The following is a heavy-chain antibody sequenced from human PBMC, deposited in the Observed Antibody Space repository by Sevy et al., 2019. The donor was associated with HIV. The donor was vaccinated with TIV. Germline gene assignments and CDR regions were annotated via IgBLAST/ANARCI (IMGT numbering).Heavy chain of an antibody. CDR1: AFTFSNYA. Sequence: GGSLRLSCTAYAFTFSNYAEHWVRQAPGKGLEWVAIISHDEIHKDFADSVRGRFSISRDTSKNTIYLQMNSLRPEDTAVYYCARDLPHLLPWELSRGSDFWGQGTLVTVSS. J-gene: IGHJ4*02. CDR3: ARDLPHLLPWELSRGSDF. V-gene: IGHV3-30*04. D-gene: IGHD3-16*01. CDR2: ISHDEIHK.